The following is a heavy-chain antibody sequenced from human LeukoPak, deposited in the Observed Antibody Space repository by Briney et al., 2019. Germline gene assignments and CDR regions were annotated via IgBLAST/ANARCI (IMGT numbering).Heavy chain of an antibody. Sequence: SGGSLRLSCAASGFTFSSYTMNWVRQAPGKGLEWVSSISSSGTYIYYADSVKGRFSISRDNAKNSLYLQMNSLRAEDTAVYYCAREDATALDYWGQGTLVTVSS. J-gene: IGHJ4*02. CDR1: GFTFSSYT. CDR2: ISSSGTYI. D-gene: IGHD4-17*01. CDR3: AREDATALDY. V-gene: IGHV3-21*01.